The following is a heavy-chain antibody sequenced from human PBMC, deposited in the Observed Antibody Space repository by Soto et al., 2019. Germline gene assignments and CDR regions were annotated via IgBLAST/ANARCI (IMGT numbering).Heavy chain of an antibody. V-gene: IGHV4-59*08. Sequence: QVQLQESGPGLVKPSETLSLTCTVSGGSISSYYWSWIRQPPGKGLEWIGYIYYSGSTNYNPPLKSRVTISVDTSKNQFSLKLSSVTAADTAVYYCARRGDDYSSGWYFDIWGQGTMVTVSS. CDR2: IYYSGST. D-gene: IGHD6-19*01. J-gene: IGHJ3*02. CDR3: ARRGDDYSSGWYFDI. CDR1: GGSISSYY.